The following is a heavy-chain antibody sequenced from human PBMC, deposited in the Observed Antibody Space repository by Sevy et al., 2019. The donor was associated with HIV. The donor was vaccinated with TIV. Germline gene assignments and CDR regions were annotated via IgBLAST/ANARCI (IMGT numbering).Heavy chain of an antibody. D-gene: IGHD2-2*01. Sequence: GGSLRLSCAASGFTLSTYSMNWVRQAPGKGLEWVSSISSSSSYIYYADSVKGRFTISRDNAKNSLYLQMNSLRAEDTAVYYCVRDGGCSSTSCLLYFDYWDQGTLVTVSS. CDR2: ISSSSSYI. CDR1: GFTLSTYS. V-gene: IGHV3-21*01. J-gene: IGHJ4*02. CDR3: VRDGGCSSTSCLLYFDY.